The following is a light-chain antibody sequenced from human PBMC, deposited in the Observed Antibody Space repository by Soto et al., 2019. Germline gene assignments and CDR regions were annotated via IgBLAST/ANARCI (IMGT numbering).Light chain of an antibody. J-gene: IGKJ4*01. Sequence: EIVLTQSPATLSSFPGDRVTLSCRASQAVNTSLAWYQHRPGQAPRLLIYLASNRAAGVPARFSGSGSGTEFILPTRGEEPEVFGFYFCNQCQGGHRTFGEGTAVDI. CDR3: NQCQGGHRT. CDR2: LAS. V-gene: IGKV3D-11*01. CDR1: QAVNTS.